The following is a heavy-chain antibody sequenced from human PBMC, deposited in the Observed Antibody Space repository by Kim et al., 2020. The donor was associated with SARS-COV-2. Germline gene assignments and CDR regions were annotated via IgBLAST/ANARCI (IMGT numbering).Heavy chain of an antibody. CDR1: GFTFSGHY. CDR3: ARNHLYYFDY. Sequence: GGSLRLSCADSGFTFSGHYMTWVRQAPGKGLDWVANIQQDGSEKLYVDSVKGRFTISRDNAKKSLYLQMNSLRAEDTAMYYCARNHLYYFDYWGQGTLVTVSS. J-gene: IGHJ4*02. CDR2: IQQDGSEK. V-gene: IGHV3-7*05.